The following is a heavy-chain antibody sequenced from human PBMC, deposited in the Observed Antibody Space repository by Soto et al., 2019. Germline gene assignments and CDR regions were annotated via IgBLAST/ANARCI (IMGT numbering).Heavy chain of an antibody. V-gene: IGHV1-58*01. Sequence: QMQLVQSGPEVKKLGTSVKVSCKASGFTVPSSAEQWVRQAREQRLEWIARIVVGSGNTNYAQKFQERLTISRDMSTNTAYMELSSLRSEDTAVYYCAAVPYYYDTSGTYFDYWGQGTLVTVSS. CDR2: IVVGSGNT. CDR1: GFTVPSSA. D-gene: IGHD3-22*01. CDR3: AAVPYYYDTSGTYFDY. J-gene: IGHJ4*02.